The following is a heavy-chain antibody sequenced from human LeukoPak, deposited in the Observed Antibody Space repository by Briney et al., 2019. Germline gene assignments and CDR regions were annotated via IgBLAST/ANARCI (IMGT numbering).Heavy chain of an antibody. D-gene: IGHD6-19*01. Sequence: GGSLRLSCAATGFTFSSYWMHWVRQAPGKGPVWLARINSDGYSISYADSVKGRFTISRDNAKKTLYLQMNTLRAEDTAMYYCARAIAEAGTDSWGQGTLVTVSS. CDR3: ARAIAEAGTDS. CDR1: GFTFSSYW. CDR2: INSDGYSI. J-gene: IGHJ4*02. V-gene: IGHV3-74*01.